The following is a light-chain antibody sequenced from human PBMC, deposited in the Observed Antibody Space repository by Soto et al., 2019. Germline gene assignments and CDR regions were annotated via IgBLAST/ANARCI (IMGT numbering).Light chain of an antibody. CDR1: QSVSSY. CDR2: DAS. V-gene: IGKV3-11*01. J-gene: IGKJ4*01. CDR3: QQRSNWPST. Sequence: EIVLTQSPATLSLSPGHRATLSCRASQSVSSYLAWYQQKPGQAPRLLIYDASNRATGIPARFSGSGSGTDFTLTSTSLEPEDFAVYYCQQRSNWPSTFGGGTKVEIK.